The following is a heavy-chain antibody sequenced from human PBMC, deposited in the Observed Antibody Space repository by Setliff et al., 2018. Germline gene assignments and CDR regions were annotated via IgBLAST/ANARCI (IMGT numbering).Heavy chain of an antibody. V-gene: IGHV4-4*08. Sequence: SETLSLTCTVSGGSISSYYWSWIRQPPGKGLEWIGYIYSSGSTNYNPSLKSRVAISLDASKSQFSLNLTSVTAADTAVYYCARDGYPGTSWGQGTLVTVSS. D-gene: IGHD2-2*03. CDR3: ARDGYPGTS. CDR2: IYSSGST. CDR1: GGSISSYY. J-gene: IGHJ5*02.